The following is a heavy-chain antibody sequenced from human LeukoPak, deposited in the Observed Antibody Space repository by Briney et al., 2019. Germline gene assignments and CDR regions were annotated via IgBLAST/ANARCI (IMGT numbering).Heavy chain of an antibody. CDR2: FDPEDGET. V-gene: IGHV1-24*01. J-gene: IGHJ4*02. D-gene: IGHD6-13*01. CDR1: GYTLTELS. CDR3: ATRLGSWAPGHFDY. Sequence: ASVKVSCKVSGYTLTELSMHWVRQAPGKGLEWMGGFDPEDGETIYAQKFQGRATMTEDTSTDTAYMELSSLRSEDTAVYYCATRLGSWAPGHFDYWGQGTLVTVSS.